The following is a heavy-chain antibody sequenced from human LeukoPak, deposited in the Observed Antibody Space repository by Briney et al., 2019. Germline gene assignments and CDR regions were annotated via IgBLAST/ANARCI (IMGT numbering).Heavy chain of an antibody. Sequence: GGSLRLSCAASGFTFSSYAMSWVRKAPGKGLEWVSAISGSGGSTYYADSVKGRFTISRDNSKNTLYLQMNSLRAEDTAVYYCAKDPLYYYGSGSYYFDYWGQGTLVTVSS. CDR2: ISGSGGST. CDR3: AKDPLYYYGSGSYYFDY. CDR1: GFTFSSYA. V-gene: IGHV3-23*01. D-gene: IGHD3-10*01. J-gene: IGHJ4*02.